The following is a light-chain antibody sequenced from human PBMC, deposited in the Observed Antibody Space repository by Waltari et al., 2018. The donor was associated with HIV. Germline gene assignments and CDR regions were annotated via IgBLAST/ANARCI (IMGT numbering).Light chain of an antibody. CDR1: SLSGQY. J-gene: IGLJ3*02. V-gene: IGLV3-25*03. CDR3: QSADSSGGYRV. CDR2: KDT. Sequence: SYELTQPPSVSVSPGQTATITCSGDSLSGQYAYWYQQKPGQAPVAIIYKDTERTAGIPERFSGSSSGTTVTLIISEAQTEDEADYYCQSADSSGGYRVFGGGTRLSVL.